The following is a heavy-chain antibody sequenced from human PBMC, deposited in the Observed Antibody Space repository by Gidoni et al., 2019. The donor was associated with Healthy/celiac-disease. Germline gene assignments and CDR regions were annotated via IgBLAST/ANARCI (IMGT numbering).Heavy chain of an antibody. CDR1: GFTFDDYA. V-gene: IGHV3-9*01. J-gene: IGHJ4*02. CDR2: ISWNSGSI. Sequence: EVQLVESGGGLVQPGRSLRLSCAASGFTFDDYAMHWVRQAPGKGLEWVSGISWNSGSIGYADSVKGRFTISRDNAKNSLYLQMNSLRAEDTALYYCAKCRDYYDSSGSDYWGQGTLVTVSS. CDR3: AKCRDYYDSSGSDY. D-gene: IGHD3-22*01.